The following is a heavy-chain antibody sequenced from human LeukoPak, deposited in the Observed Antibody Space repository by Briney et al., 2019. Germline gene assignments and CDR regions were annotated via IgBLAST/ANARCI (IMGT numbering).Heavy chain of an antibody. V-gene: IGHV3-23*01. CDR1: GFTFNSYA. D-gene: IGHD3-16*01. CDR3: ARGVSD. CDR2: ISGNGINT. J-gene: IGHJ4*02. Sequence: GGSLRLSCATSGFTFNSYAMNWVRQAPGKGLEWASIISGNGINTYYADSVKGRFTISRDDSKNTLYLQMNSLRAEDTAIYYCARGVSDWGQGTLVTVAS.